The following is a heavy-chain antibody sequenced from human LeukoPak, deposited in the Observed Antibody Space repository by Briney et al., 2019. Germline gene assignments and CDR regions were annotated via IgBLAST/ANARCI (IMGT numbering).Heavy chain of an antibody. J-gene: IGHJ4*02. Sequence: SETLSLTCTVSGGSISSYYWSCIRQPAGKGLEWIGRIYTSGSTNYNPSLKSRVTMSVDTSKNQFSLKLSSVTAADTAVYYCARDAKPGIAAAGTEIRFDYWGQGTLVTVSS. CDR1: GGSISSYY. CDR2: IYTSGST. V-gene: IGHV4-4*07. D-gene: IGHD6-13*01. CDR3: ARDAKPGIAAAGTEIRFDY.